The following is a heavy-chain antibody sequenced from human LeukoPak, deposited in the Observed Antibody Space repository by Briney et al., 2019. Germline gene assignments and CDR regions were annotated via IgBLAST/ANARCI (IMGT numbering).Heavy chain of an antibody. Sequence: SETLSLTCTVSGGSISSYYWSWIRQPPGKGLEWIGYIYYSGSTNYNPSLKSRVTISVDPSKNQFSLKLSSVTAADTAVYYCARHVVVVALFDYWGQGTLVTVSS. V-gene: IGHV4-59*08. CDR1: GGSISSYY. D-gene: IGHD2-15*01. CDR3: ARHVVVVALFDY. J-gene: IGHJ4*02. CDR2: IYYSGST.